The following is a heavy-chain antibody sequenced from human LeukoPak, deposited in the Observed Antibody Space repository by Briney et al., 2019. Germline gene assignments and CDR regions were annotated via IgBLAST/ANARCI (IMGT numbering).Heavy chain of an antibody. D-gene: IGHD3-22*01. CDR3: ARSGYYDSSGVDY. CDR1: GGSISSYY. J-gene: IGHJ4*02. V-gene: IGHV4-59*08. Sequence: SETLSLTCTVSGGSISSYYWSWIRQPPGKGLEWIGYIYYSGSTNYNPSLKSRVTISVDTSKNQFSLKPSSVTAADTAVYYCARSGYYDSSGVDYWGQGTLVTVSS. CDR2: IYYSGST.